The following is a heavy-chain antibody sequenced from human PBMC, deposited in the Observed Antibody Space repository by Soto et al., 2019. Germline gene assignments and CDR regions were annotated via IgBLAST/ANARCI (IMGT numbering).Heavy chain of an antibody. CDR3: AKDGGSYSTPDDYYYYGMDV. D-gene: IGHD1-26*01. V-gene: IGHV3-23*01. Sequence: PGGSLRLSCAASGFTFSSYAMSWVRQAPGKGLEWVSAISGSGGSTYYADSVKGRFTISRDNSKNTLYLQMNSLRAEDTAVYYCAKDGGSYSTPDDYYYYGMDVWGQGTTVTVSS. J-gene: IGHJ6*02. CDR1: GFTFSSYA. CDR2: ISGSGGST.